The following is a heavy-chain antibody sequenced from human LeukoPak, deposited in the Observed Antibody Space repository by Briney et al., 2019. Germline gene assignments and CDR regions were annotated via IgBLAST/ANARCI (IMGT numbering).Heavy chain of an antibody. D-gene: IGHD3-3*01. Sequence: SETLSLTCTVSGGSISSSSYYWGWIRQPPGKGLEWIGSIYYSGSTYYDPSLKSQVTISVDKSKNQFSLKLSSVTAADTAVYYCARFQDDFGRWFDPWGQGTLVTVSS. V-gene: IGHV4-39*07. J-gene: IGHJ5*02. CDR1: GGSISSSSYY. CDR3: ARFQDDFGRWFDP. CDR2: IYYSGST.